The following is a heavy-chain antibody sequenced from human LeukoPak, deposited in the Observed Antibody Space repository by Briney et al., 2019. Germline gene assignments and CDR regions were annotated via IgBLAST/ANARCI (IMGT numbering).Heavy chain of an antibody. D-gene: IGHD3-22*01. CDR3: ARDRYYYDSSGYYSPPY. CDR1: GFTFSSYA. Sequence: TGGSLRLSCAASGFTFSSYAMHWVRQAPGKGLEWVTVIAYDGSNKYYADSVQGRFTISRDNSKNTLYLQMNSLRAEDTAVYYCARDRYYYDSSGYYSPPYWGQGALVTVSS. V-gene: IGHV3-30-3*01. CDR2: IAYDGSNK. J-gene: IGHJ4*02.